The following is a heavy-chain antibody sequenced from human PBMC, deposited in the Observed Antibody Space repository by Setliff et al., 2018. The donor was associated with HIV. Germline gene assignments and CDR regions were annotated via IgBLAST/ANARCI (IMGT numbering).Heavy chain of an antibody. CDR2: TYSGGST. CDR3: GALSLRTNAVYGVISTRFDP. V-gene: IGHV3-53*05. J-gene: IGHJ5*02. CDR1: GFSVSTNY. Sequence: AGGSLRLSCAASGFSVSTNYLTWVRQTPGKGLEWVSVTYSGGSTYYADSVKGRFSISRDNSKNTLYLQMISLRPDDTAVYYCGALSLRTNAVYGVISTRFDPWGQGTLVTVSS. D-gene: IGHD2-8*01.